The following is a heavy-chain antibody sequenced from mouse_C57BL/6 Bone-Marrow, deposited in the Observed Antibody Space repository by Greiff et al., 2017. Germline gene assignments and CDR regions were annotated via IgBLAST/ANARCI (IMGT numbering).Heavy chain of an antibody. J-gene: IGHJ2*01. CDR3: ASLITTFDY. D-gene: IGHD1-1*01. V-gene: IGHV5-6*01. Sequence: EVKVVESGGDLVKPGGSLKLSCAASGFTFSSYGMSWVRQTPDKRLEWVATISSGGSYTYYPDSVKGRFTISRDNARNTLYLQMSSLKSEDTAMYYCASLITTFDYWGQGTTLTVSS. CDR1: GFTFSSYG. CDR2: ISSGGSYT.